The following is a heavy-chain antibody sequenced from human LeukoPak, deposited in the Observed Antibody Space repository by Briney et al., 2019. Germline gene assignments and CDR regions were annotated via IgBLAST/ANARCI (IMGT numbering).Heavy chain of an antibody. CDR1: AYTFTSYG. CDR3: ARGTISGADYYYMDV. J-gene: IGHJ6*03. Sequence: ASVKVSCKASAYTFTSYGMSWVRQAPGQGLEWMRWISSYNGNTKYAQKLQGRVTMTADTSTSTAYMELRSLTSDDTAVYYCARGTISGADYYYMDVWGKGTTVTVSS. D-gene: IGHD1-1*01. CDR2: ISSYNGNT. V-gene: IGHV1-18*01.